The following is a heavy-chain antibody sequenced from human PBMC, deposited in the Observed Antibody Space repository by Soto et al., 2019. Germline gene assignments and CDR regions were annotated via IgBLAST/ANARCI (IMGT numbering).Heavy chain of an antibody. V-gene: IGHV3-73*02. CDR2: IRSKPQNYAA. CDR1: GFNFGVSA. Sequence: EVQLVESGGGLVQPGGSLIVSCAGSGFNFGVSAIHWVRQASGKGLEWVGRIRSKPQNYAAAYAASVEGRFTISRDDSKNTSYLQMNNVKPDDAAVYFCTVVGASTDGFHYWGQRTLVTVSS. CDR3: TVVGASTDGFHY. D-gene: IGHD1-26*01. J-gene: IGHJ4*02.